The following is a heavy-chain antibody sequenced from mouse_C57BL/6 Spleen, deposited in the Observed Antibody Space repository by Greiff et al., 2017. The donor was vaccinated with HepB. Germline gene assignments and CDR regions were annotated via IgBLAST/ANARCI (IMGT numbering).Heavy chain of an antibody. CDR2: IDPENGDT. D-gene: IGHD2-2*01. CDR1: GFNIKDDY. J-gene: IGHJ2*01. V-gene: IGHV14-4*01. Sequence: EVKLMESGAELVRPGASVKLSCTASGFNIKDDYMHWVKQRPEQGLEWIGWIDPENGDTEYASKFQGKATITADTSSNTAYLQLSSLTSEDTAVYYCTTDYGYDNYWGQGTTLTVSS. CDR3: TTDYGYDNY.